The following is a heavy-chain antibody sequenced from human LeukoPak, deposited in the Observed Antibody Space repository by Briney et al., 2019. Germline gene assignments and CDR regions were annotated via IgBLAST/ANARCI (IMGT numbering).Heavy chain of an antibody. V-gene: IGHV4-39*07. J-gene: IGHJ6*03. Sequence: PSETLSLTCTVSGGSISSSSYYWGWIRQPPGKGLEWIGSIYYSGSTYYNPSLKSRVTISVDTSKNQFSLKLSSVTAADTAVCYCASCGDYYYYYMDVWGKGTTVTVSS. D-gene: IGHD2-21*01. CDR3: ASCGDYYYYYMDV. CDR1: GGSISSSSYY. CDR2: IYYSGST.